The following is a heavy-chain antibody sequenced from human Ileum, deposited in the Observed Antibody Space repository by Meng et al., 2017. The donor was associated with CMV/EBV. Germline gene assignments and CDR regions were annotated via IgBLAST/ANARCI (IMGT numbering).Heavy chain of an antibody. Sequence: GGSLRLSCAASGFTFSTYWMSWVRQTPGKGLEWVANIKEDGSKKYYVDSVKGRFTISRDNAKSSLFLQMNSLRVEDTAVYYCARDPVRGGDLDNWGQGTLVTVSS. D-gene: IGHD2-21*02. CDR2: IKEDGSKK. V-gene: IGHV3-7*01. J-gene: IGHJ4*02. CDR1: GFTFSTYW. CDR3: ARDPVRGGDLDN.